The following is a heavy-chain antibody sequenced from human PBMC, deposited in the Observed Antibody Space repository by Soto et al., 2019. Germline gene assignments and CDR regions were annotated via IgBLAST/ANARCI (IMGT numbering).Heavy chain of an antibody. CDR2: INSDGTRI. CDR1: GFTFTNYR. J-gene: IGHJ4*02. D-gene: IGHD1-7*01. CDR3: AREGDWNYVQDF. Sequence: GGSLRLSCAASGFTFTNYRIHWVRQAPGKGLVWVARINSDGTRINYADSVKGRFTISRDNAKNTVFLQMNSLRDEDSAVYFCAREGDWNYVQDFWGQGTLVTVSS. V-gene: IGHV3-74*01.